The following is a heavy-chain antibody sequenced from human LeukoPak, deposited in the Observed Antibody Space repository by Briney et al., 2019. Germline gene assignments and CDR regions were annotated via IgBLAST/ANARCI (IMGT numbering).Heavy chain of an antibody. Sequence: GGSLRLSCEASGFIFDDYVMYWVRQSPGKGLEWVSGITWDGYKIDYVDSVKGRFTISRDNVRNSLFLQMNRVRVEDTAFYYCVKGYSSSWSGYFDSWGQGTLVTVAS. CDR1: GFIFDDYV. J-gene: IGHJ4*02. CDR2: ITWDGYKI. CDR3: VKGYSSSWSGYFDS. D-gene: IGHD5-18*01. V-gene: IGHV3-9*01.